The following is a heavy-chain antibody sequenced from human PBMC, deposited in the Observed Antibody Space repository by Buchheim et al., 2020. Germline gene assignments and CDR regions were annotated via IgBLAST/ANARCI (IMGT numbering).Heavy chain of an antibody. CDR3: ARGGLSNYDFWSGYFYDSYYYYYYGMDV. CDR2: MNPNSGNT. Sequence: QVQLVQSGAEVKKPGASVKVSCKASGYTFTSYDINWVRQATGQGLEWMGWMNPNSGNTGYAQKFQGRVTMTRNTSISTAYMELSSLRSEDTAVYYCARGGLSNYDFWSGYFYDSYYYYYYGMDVWGQGTT. V-gene: IGHV1-8*01. CDR1: GYTFTSYD. D-gene: IGHD3-3*01. J-gene: IGHJ6*02.